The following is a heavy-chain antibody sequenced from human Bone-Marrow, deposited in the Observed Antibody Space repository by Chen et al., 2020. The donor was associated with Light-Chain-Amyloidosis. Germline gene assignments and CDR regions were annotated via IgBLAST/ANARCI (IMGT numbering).Heavy chain of an antibody. V-gene: IGHV3-15*01. CDR1: GFSFSNAW. CDR3: ASDGGLVVVEAAV. CDR2: IKSERDGGTT. J-gene: IGHJ4*02. D-gene: IGHD2-21*01. Sequence: EVRLVESGGGVVKPGGSLRLSCEASGFSFSNAWVTWVRQAPGKGLEWLGGIKSERDGGTTAFAASVQGRFGISRDQTRNTVYLQMSSLKSDDTAIYYCASDGGLVVVEAAVWGQGTQVTVSS.